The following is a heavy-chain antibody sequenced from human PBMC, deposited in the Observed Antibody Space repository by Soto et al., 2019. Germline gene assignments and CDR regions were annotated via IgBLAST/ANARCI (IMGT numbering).Heavy chain of an antibody. CDR1: GSSIRSSGYY. J-gene: IGHJ4*02. CDR2: MYYNVGT. CDR3: ARIPSRHWVDY. D-gene: IGHD2-21*01. Sequence: PSETLSLTCIVSGSSIRSSGYYWGWIRQPPGKGLEWIASMYYNVGTYYNPSLKSRVTISVDTSANQFSLKLSSVTVAVTAVYCCARIPSRHWVDYWGQGTLVTVSS. V-gene: IGHV4-39*01.